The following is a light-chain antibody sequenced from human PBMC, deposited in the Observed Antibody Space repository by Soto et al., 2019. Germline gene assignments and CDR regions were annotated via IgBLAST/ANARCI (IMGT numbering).Light chain of an antibody. CDR2: GVS. V-gene: IGKV3-20*01. Sequence: EIVLTQSPGTLSLSPGERATLSCRASQRVTSSHLAWYQQKPGQAPRLLIYGVSSRATGIPDRFSGSGSGTDFTLTISGLEPEDFAVYYCQQYGSSPRTFGQGTKVEIK. CDR3: QQYGSSPRT. J-gene: IGKJ1*01. CDR1: QRVTSSH.